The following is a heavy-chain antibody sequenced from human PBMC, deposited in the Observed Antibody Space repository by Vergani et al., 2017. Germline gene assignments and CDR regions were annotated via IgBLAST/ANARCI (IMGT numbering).Heavy chain of an antibody. J-gene: IGHJ6*03. CDR1: GFTFRNYA. Sequence: EVQLLESGGGLAQPGGSLRLSCAASGFTFRNYAMTWVRQAPGKGLEWVSIISDNGGTTYYADSVKGRFTISRDNSKDTLYLQMNSLRAEDTAVYYCAKAARPGYYYYYMDVWGKGTTVTVSS. CDR3: AKAARPGYYYYYMDV. V-gene: IGHV3-23*01. CDR2: ISDNGGTT. D-gene: IGHD6-6*01.